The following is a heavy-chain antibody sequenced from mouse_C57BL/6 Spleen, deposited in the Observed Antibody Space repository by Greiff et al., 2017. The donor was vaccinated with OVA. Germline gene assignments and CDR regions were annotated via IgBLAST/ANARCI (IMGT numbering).Heavy chain of an antibody. V-gene: IGHV1-15*01. CDR1: GYTFTDYE. D-gene: IGHD1-1*01. CDR3: TRAPGSSLRFAY. CDR2: IDPETGGT. Sequence: QVQLKESGAELVRPGASVTLSCKASGYTFTDYEMHWVKQTPVHGLEWIGAIDPETGGTAYNQKFKGKAILTADKSSSTAYIELRSLTSEDSAVYYCTRAPGSSLRFAYWGQGTLVTVSA. J-gene: IGHJ3*01.